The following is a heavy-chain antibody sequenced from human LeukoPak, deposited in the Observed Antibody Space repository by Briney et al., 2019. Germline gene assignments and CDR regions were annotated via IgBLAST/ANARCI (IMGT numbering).Heavy chain of an antibody. CDR2: ISSSSSYI. D-gene: IGHD6-19*01. CDR1: GFTFSSYS. J-gene: IGHJ4*02. CDR3: ARALSATTGWYYFDN. V-gene: IGHV3-21*01. Sequence: GGSLRPSCAASGFTFSSYSMNWVRQAPGKGLEWVSSISSSSSYIYYADAVKGRFTISRNNSNNTLSLQMNSLTAADTAVYYCARALSATTGWYYFDNWGQGTLVTVSS.